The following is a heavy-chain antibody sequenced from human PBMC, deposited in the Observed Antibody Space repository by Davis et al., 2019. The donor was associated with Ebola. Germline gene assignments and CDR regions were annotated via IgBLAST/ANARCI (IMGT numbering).Heavy chain of an antibody. V-gene: IGHV3-7*01. CDR1: GFTFSSYW. Sequence: GGSLKISCAASGFTFSSYWMSWVRQAPGKGLEWVANIKQDGSEKYYVDSVKGRFTISRDNAKNSLYLQMNSLRAEDTAVYYCARDDRYCSGGSCYTDLVDYWGQGTLVTVSS. D-gene: IGHD2-15*01. CDR3: ARDDRYCSGGSCYTDLVDY. CDR2: IKQDGSEK. J-gene: IGHJ4*02.